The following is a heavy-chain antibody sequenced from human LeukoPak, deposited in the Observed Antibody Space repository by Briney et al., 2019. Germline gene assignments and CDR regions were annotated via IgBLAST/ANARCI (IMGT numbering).Heavy chain of an antibody. J-gene: IGHJ6*02. V-gene: IGHV3-74*01. CDR3: ARDLAVAGTYYYYYGMDV. CDR2: INSDGSST. CDR1: GFTFSTYW. Sequence: PGGSLRLSCAASGFTFSTYWMHWVRQAPGKGLVWVSRINSDGSSTTYADSVKGRFTISRDNAKNTLYLQLNSLRAEDTAVYYCARDLAVAGTYYYYYGMDVWGQGTTVTVSS. D-gene: IGHD6-19*01.